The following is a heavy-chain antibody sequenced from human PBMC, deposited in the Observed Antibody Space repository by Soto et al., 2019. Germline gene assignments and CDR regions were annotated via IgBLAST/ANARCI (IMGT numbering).Heavy chain of an antibody. CDR3: ARLVGYDILTGYYHFDY. V-gene: IGHV4-39*01. D-gene: IGHD3-9*01. CDR2: IYYSGST. CDR1: GGSISSSSYY. Sequence: SETLSLTCTVSGGSISSSSYYWGWIRQPPGKGLEWIGSIYYSGSTYYNPSLKSRVTISVDTSKNQFSLKLSSVTAADTAVYYCARLVGYDILTGYYHFDYWGQGTLVTVSS. J-gene: IGHJ4*02.